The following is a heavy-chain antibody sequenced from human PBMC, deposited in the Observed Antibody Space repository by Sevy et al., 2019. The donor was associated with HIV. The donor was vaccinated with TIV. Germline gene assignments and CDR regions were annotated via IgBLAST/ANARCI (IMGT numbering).Heavy chain of an antibody. D-gene: IGHD2-2*02. CDR3: ARDDQVVPAAIFDY. CDR2: ISSSSSYI. J-gene: IGHJ4*02. CDR1: GFTFSSYS. V-gene: IGHV3-21*01. Sequence: GGSLRLSCAASGFTFSSYSMNWVRQAPGKGLEWVSSISSSSSYIYYAHSVKGRFTISRDNAKNSLYLQMNSLRAEDTAVYYCARDDQVVPAAIFDYWGQGTLVTVSS.